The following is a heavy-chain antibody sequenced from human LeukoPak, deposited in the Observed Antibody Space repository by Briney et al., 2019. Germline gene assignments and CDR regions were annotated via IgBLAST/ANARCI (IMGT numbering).Heavy chain of an antibody. CDR1: GFTFSSYA. J-gene: IGHJ4*02. CDR2: IKSKADGGTT. Sequence: GGSLRLSCAASGFTFSSYAMHWVRQAPGKGLEWVGRIKSKADGGTTDYAAPVKGRSTISRDDSKSTLYLQMDSLKAEDTAVYYCTTRASYTMTSDRASRGIWGQGTLVTVSS. CDR3: TTRASYTMTSDRASRGI. D-gene: IGHD4-17*01. V-gene: IGHV3-15*01.